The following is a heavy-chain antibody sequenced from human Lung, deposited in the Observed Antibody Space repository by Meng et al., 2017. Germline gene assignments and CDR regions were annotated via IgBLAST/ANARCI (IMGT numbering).Heavy chain of an antibody. CDR2: ISNEGSEK. V-gene: IGHV3-30*04. CDR3: ASEPVAGHLS. CDR1: GFFVSRYA. D-gene: IGHD6-19*01. J-gene: IGHJ5*02. Sequence: GFFVSRYAMHWVRQAPGKGLEWVAVISNEGSEKYYADSVKGRFTISRDNSKNTLYLQMNSLRAEDTAVYYCASEPVAGHLSWGQGTLVTDSS.